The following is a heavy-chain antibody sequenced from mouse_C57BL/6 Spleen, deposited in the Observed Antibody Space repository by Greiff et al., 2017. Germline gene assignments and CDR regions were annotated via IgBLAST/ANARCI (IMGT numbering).Heavy chain of an antibody. J-gene: IGHJ2*01. CDR2: ISSGSSTI. Sequence: EVQGVESGGGLVKPGGSLKLSCAASGFTFSDYGMHWVRQAPEKGLEWVAYISSGSSTIYYADTVKGRFTISRDNAKHTLLLQITRLRSEDTSMYYCARRNYWGDYFDYWGQGTTLTVSS. V-gene: IGHV5-17*01. CDR1: GFTFSDYG. D-gene: IGHD2-1*01. CDR3: ARRNYWGDYFDY.